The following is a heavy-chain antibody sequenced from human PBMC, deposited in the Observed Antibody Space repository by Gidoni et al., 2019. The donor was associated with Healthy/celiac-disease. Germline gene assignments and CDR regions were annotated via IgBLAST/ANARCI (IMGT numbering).Heavy chain of an antibody. CDR1: GCTFDDYA. CDR3: AKDLSPYCSSTSCYNWFDP. J-gene: IGHJ5*02. CDR2: ISWNSGSI. Sequence: EVQLVESGGGLVQPGRSLRLSCAASGCTFDDYAMHWVRQAPGKGLEWVSGISWNSGSIGYADSVKGRFTISRDNAKNSLYLQMNSLRAEDTALYYCAKDLSPYCSSTSCYNWFDPWGQGTLVTVSS. V-gene: IGHV3-9*01. D-gene: IGHD2-2*01.